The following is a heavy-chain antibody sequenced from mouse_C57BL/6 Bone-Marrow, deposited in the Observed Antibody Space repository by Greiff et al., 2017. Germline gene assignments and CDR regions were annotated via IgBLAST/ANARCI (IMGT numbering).Heavy chain of an antibody. CDR1: GYTFTTYP. CDR2: FHPYNDDT. CDR3: ARGDNYGGYYFDY. D-gene: IGHD2-12*01. Sequence: VKLVESGAELVKPGASVKMSCKASGYTFTTYPVEWMKQNHGKSLEWIGNFHPYNDDTKYNEKFKGKATLTVEKSSSTVYLELSRLPSDDSAVYYCARGDNYGGYYFDYWGQGTTLTVSS. J-gene: IGHJ2*01. V-gene: IGHV1-47*01.